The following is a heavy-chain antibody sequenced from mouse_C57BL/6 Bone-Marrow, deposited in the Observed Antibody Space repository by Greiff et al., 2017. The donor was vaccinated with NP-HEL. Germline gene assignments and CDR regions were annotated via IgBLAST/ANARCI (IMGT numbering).Heavy chain of an antibody. V-gene: IGHV14-4*01. CDR3: TTGGSSPYAMDY. CDR2: IDPENGDT. CDR1: GFNITDDY. D-gene: IGHD1-1*01. J-gene: IGHJ4*01. Sequence: EVKVVESGAELVRPGASVKLSCTVSGFNITDDYMHWVKQRPEQGLEWIGWIDPENGDTEYASKFQGKATITADTSSNTAYLQLSSLTSEDTAVYYCTTGGSSPYAMDYWGQGTSVTVSS.